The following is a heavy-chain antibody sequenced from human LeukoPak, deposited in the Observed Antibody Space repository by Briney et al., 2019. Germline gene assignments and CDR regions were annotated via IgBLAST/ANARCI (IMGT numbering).Heavy chain of an antibody. V-gene: IGHV3-66*02. D-gene: IGHD3-22*01. J-gene: IGHJ4*02. CDR1: GFTVSSNY. Sequence: PGGSLRLSCAASGFTVSSNYMSWVRQAPGKGLEWVSVIYSGGSTYYADSVKGRFTISRDNSKNTLYLQMNSLRAEDTAVYYCASSYYYDSSGYYSGVWNYWGQGTLVTVSS. CDR2: IYSGGST. CDR3: ASSYYYDSSGYYSGVWNY.